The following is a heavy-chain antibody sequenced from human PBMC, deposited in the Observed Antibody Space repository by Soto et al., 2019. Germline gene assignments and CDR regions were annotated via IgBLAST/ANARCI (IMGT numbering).Heavy chain of an antibody. CDR3: TRLISAAQDY. CDR2: IRDRAYNYAT. J-gene: IGHJ4*02. Sequence: GGSLRLSCAASGFVFKDSSIHWVRQASGKGPEWVGRIRDRAYNYATSYAASVKGRFTISRDGSSNTAFLQMNSLKTEDTAIYYCTRLISAAQDYWGQGTRVTVSS. V-gene: IGHV3-73*01. CDR1: GFVFKDSS. D-gene: IGHD3-22*01.